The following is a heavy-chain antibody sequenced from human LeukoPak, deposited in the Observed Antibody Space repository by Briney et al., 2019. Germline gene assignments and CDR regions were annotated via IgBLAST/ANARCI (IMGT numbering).Heavy chain of an antibody. CDR3: AKDRRVGCSTTTCYLFDS. V-gene: IGHV4-34*01. CDR1: GGSFSGYY. D-gene: IGHD2-2*01. J-gene: IGHJ4*02. Sequence: SETLSLTCAVYGGSFSGYYWSWIRQPPGKGLEWIGEINHSGSTNYNPSLKSRVTISVDASKNQFSLKLSSVTAADTAVYYCAKDRRVGCSTTTCYLFDSWGQGTLVTVSS. CDR2: INHSGST.